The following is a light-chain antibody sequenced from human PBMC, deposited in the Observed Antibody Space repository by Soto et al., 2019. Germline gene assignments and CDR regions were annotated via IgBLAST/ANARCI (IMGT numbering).Light chain of an antibody. CDR2: EVS. J-gene: IGLJ1*01. CDR1: SSDVGGYNY. V-gene: IGLV2-14*01. Sequence: QSALTQPASVSGSPGQSITISGTGTSSDVGGYNYVSWYQQHPGKAPKLMIYEVSNRPSGVSNRFSGSKSGNMASLTISGLQAEDEADYYCSSYTSSSTLDYVFGTGTKLTVL. CDR3: SSYTSSSTLDYV.